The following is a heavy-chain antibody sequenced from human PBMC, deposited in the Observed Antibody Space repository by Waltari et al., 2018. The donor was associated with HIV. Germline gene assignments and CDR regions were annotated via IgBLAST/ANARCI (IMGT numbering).Heavy chain of an antibody. J-gene: IGHJ6*02. V-gene: IGHV3-74*01. CDR3: ARGGHCSGISCYTGDYSYGLDV. CDR1: GFTFSSYW. CDR2: INTDGSST. D-gene: IGHD2-2*02. Sequence: EVQLVESGGGLVKPGGSLRLSCADSGFTFSSYWIHRVRPAPGKGLVWGSRINTDGSSTSYADSVKGRFTISRDNAKNTLYLQMNSLRAEDTAVYYCARGGHCSGISCYTGDYSYGLDVWGQGTTVTVSS.